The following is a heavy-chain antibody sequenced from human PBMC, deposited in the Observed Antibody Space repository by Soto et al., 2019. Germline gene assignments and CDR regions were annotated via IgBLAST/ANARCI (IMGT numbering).Heavy chain of an antibody. D-gene: IGHD2-2*01. V-gene: IGHV3-49*03. CDR3: TRDRDIVVVPAAYFDY. Sequence: GGSLRLSCTASGFTFGDYAMSWFRQAPGKGLEWVGFIRSKAYGGTIEYAASVKGRFTISRDDSKSIAYLQMNSLKTEDTAVYYCTRDRDIVVVPAAYFDYWGQGTLVTVSS. J-gene: IGHJ4*02. CDR2: IRSKAYGGTI. CDR1: GFTFGDYA.